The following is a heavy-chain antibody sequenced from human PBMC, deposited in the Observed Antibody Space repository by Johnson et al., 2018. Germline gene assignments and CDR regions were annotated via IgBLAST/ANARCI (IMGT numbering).Heavy chain of an antibody. CDR3: ATVSGGQPFDI. V-gene: IGHV3-21*01. CDR1: GFTFSSYS. CDR2: ISSSSSYI. J-gene: IGHJ3*02. Sequence: VQLVQSGGGVVQPGRSLRLSCAASGFTFSSYSMNWVRQAPGKGLEWVSSISSSSSYIYYADSEKGRFTISRDNAKNSLYLQMNSLRAEDPAIYYCATVSGGQPFDIWGQGTMVTVSS. D-gene: IGHD1-26*01.